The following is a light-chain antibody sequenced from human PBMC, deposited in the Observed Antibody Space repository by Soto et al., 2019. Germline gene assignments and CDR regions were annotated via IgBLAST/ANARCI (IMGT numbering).Light chain of an antibody. V-gene: IGKV3-20*01. Sequence: ETVMTQSPATLSVSPGERATLSCGASQSVSSSYLACYQQKPGQAPRLLIYGASSRATGIPDRFSGSGSGTDFTLTINRLDPEDFAVYYCQEYGTSRTFGQGTKVDIK. CDR1: QSVSSSY. J-gene: IGKJ1*01. CDR3: QEYGTSRT. CDR2: GAS.